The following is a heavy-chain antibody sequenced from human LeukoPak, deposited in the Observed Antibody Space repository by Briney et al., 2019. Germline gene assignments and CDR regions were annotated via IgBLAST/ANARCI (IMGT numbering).Heavy chain of an antibody. J-gene: IGHJ4*02. D-gene: IGHD2-2*01. Sequence: GGSLRLSCAASGFPFSSHGMSWVRQAPGKGLEWVSGIVGGGGSTYYADSVKGRFTISGDNSRNTLFLQMNSLRAEDTAVYYCAHGAMYQLDYWGQGTLVTVSS. CDR2: IVGGGGST. V-gene: IGHV3-23*01. CDR3: AHGAMYQLDY. CDR1: GFPFSSHG.